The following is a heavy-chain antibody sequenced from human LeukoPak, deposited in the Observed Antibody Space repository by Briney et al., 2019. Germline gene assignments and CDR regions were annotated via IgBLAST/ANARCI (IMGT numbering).Heavy chain of an antibody. D-gene: IGHD4-23*01. CDR1: GGSISSGGYY. J-gene: IGHJ3*02. V-gene: IGHV4-31*03. Sequence: SQTLSLTCTVSGGSISSGGYYWSWIRQHPGKGLEWIGYIYYSGSTYYNPFLKSRVTISVDTSKNQFSLKLSSVTAADTAVYYCARDAGNYGGNSEAFDIWGQGTMVTVSS. CDR2: IYYSGST. CDR3: ARDAGNYGGNSEAFDI.